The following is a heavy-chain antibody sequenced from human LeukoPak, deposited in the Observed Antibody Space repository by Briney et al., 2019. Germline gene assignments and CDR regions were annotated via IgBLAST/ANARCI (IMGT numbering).Heavy chain of an antibody. D-gene: IGHD2-21*02. CDR1: GFTFSSYW. CDR2: IKQDGSEK. Sequence: GGSLRLSCAASGFTFSSYWMSWVRQAPGKGLEWVANIKQDGSEKYYVDSVKGRFTISRDNAKNSLYLQMNSLRAEDTAVYYCAGACGGDCYIAYYFDYWGQGTLVTVSS. CDR3: AGACGGDCYIAYYFDY. J-gene: IGHJ4*02. V-gene: IGHV3-7*01.